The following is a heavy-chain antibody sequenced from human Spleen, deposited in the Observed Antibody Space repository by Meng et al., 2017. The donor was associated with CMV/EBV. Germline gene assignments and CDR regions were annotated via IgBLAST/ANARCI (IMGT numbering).Heavy chain of an antibody. Sequence: LTGTVSGGSISTGGYYWSWIRPELGKGLEWIGYISNSGTTFYNPSLKSRVTISVDTSKAQFSLKLTSVTAADTAVYYCARGTNYFDSWSQGTLVTVSS. CDR1: GGSISTGGYY. J-gene: IGHJ4*01. CDR3: ARGTNYFDS. V-gene: IGHV4-31*03. CDR2: ISNSGTT. D-gene: IGHD1-1*01.